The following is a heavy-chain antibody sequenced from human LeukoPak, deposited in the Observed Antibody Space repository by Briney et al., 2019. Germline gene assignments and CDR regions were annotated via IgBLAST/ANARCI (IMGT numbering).Heavy chain of an antibody. CDR3: ARGSSGWYLGSRKFDY. V-gene: IGHV1-46*01. D-gene: IGHD6-19*01. J-gene: IGHJ4*02. Sequence: GASVKVSCKASGYTFTSYYMHWVRQAPGQGLEWMGIINPSGGSTSYAQKFQGRVTMTRDTSTSTVYMELSSLRSEDAAVYYCARGSSGWYLGSRKFDYWGQGTLVTVSS. CDR2: INPSGGST. CDR1: GYTFTSYY.